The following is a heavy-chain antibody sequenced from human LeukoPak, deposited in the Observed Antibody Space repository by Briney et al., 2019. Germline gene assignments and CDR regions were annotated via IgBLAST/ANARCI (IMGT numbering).Heavy chain of an antibody. CDR2: INPNSGGT. Sequence: ASVKVSCKASGYTFTSYDINWVRQAPGQGLEWMGWINPNSGGTNYAQKFQGRVTMTRDTSISTAYMELSRLRSDDTAVYYCARDLNTGMYYYYYMDVWGKGTTVTVSS. D-gene: IGHD7-27*01. V-gene: IGHV1-2*02. J-gene: IGHJ6*03. CDR1: GYTFTSYD. CDR3: ARDLNTGMYYYYYMDV.